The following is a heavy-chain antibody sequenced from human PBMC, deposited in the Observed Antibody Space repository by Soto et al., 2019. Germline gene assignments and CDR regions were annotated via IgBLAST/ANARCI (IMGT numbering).Heavy chain of an antibody. J-gene: IGHJ4*02. Sequence: GASVKVSCKASGGTYSSYAISWVRQDHGQGLEWMGGILPIFGTANYAQKLHGRDTITADESTSTASLELSSPRSAGTAVYDCASRPGCYNGGYFDCWGQGTLVTGAS. CDR2: ILPIFGTA. CDR3: ASRPGCYNGGYFDC. CDR1: GGTYSSYA. D-gene: IGHD2-15*01. V-gene: IGHV1-69*13.